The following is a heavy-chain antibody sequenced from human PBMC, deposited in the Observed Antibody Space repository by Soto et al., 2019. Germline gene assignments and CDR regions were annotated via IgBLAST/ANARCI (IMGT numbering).Heavy chain of an antibody. CDR3: ARKTDSIPSGGDV. D-gene: IGHD3-10*01. CDR1: GFAVRHNY. Sequence: EVQLVESGGGLVQPGGSLRLSCTASGFAVRHNYMTWVRQAPGKGLEWVSLIYSGGDTAYADSVKGRFTISRHTSQNTLYLQMNSLRAEDTAVYYCARKTDSIPSGGDVWGKGTAVTVSP. CDR2: IYSGGDT. V-gene: IGHV3-53*04. J-gene: IGHJ6*04.